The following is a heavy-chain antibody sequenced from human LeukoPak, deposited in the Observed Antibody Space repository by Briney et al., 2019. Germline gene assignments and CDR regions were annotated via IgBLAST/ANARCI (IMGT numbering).Heavy chain of an antibody. CDR1: GFTFNSYW. V-gene: IGHV3-7*05. J-gene: IGHJ4*02. Sequence: GGSLRLSCAASGFTFNSYWMSWVRQAPGKGLEWVANIKRDGSEKYSVDSVKGRFTSSRDNAKNSLYLQMSSLRAEDTAVYYCARGDYDYWGQGTLVTVSS. CDR2: IKRDGSEK. CDR3: ARGDYDY.